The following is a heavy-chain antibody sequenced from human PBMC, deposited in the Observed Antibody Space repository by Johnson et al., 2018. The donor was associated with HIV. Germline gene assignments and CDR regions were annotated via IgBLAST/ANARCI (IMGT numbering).Heavy chain of an antibody. CDR2: VWSDGNNR. J-gene: IGHJ3*02. CDR3: AKGDGIVGGSDAFDI. D-gene: IGHD1-26*01. CDR1: GCTVSSNY. V-gene: IGHV3-33*06. Sequence: QVQLVESGGGLVQSGGSLRLSCAASGCTVSSNYMNWVRQAPGKGLEWVAVVWSDGNNRYYADSVKGRFTISRDNPKNTLYLQMSSLRAEDTAVYYCAKGDGIVGGSDAFDIWGQGTMVTVSS.